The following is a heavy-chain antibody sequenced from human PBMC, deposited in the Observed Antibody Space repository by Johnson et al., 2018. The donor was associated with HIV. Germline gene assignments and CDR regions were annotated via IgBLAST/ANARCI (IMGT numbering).Heavy chain of an antibody. Sequence: VQLVESEGGLVQPGGSLRLSCTASGFTVSSNYMSWVRQAPGTGLKWVAIIQSGGGTYHADSVKGRFTISRDNSKNTLYLQMNSLRAEDTAVYYCAKHYYDSSDYPLPFDIWGQGTMVTVSS. CDR1: GFTVSSNY. CDR2: IQSGGGT. CDR3: AKHYYDSSDYPLPFDI. V-gene: IGHV3-66*04. J-gene: IGHJ3*02. D-gene: IGHD3-22*01.